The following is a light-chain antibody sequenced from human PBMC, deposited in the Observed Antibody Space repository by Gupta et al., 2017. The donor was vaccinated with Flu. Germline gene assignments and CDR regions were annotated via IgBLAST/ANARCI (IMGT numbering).Light chain of an antibody. CDR1: DSLLHKGGKTY. V-gene: IGKV2D-29*01. CDR2: EVS. J-gene: IGKJ2*01. CDR3: MQSVQLPPV. Sequence: ATIGQPASIDCKASDSLLHKGGKTYLSWFFQRPGQPQQLLMFEVSKRGAGVPHRFSGRGSGTDFTLKINRVEAGDIGVYYCMQSVQLPPVVGQGTKLEIK.